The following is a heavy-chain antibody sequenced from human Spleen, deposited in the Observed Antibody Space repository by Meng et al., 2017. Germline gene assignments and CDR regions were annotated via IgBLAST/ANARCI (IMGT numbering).Heavy chain of an antibody. J-gene: IGHJ4*02. CDR3: ARALYSSGSDY. CDR2: INGVFGTT. Sequence: SVKVSCKTPGGIFSNSVVGWVRQAPGQGLEWMGGINGVFGTTNYAQKFQGRVTITTDESTSTVYMELSSLRSEDTAVYYCARALYSSGSDYWGQGTLVTVSS. D-gene: IGHD6-19*01. CDR1: GGIFSNSV. V-gene: IGHV1-69*05.